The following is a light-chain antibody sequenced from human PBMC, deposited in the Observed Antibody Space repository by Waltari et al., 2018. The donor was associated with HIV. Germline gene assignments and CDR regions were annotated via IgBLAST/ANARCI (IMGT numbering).Light chain of an antibody. CDR1: SRDLGGYNL. CDR2: EVS. Sequence: QSALTQPASVSGSPGQSITISCTGTSRDLGGYNLVPWYQQHPGKAPKLMIYEVSKRPSGVSNRFSGSKSGNTASLTISGLQAEDEADYYCCAYAGSTTYVIFGGGTKLTVL. CDR3: CAYAGSTTYVI. J-gene: IGLJ2*01. V-gene: IGLV2-23*02.